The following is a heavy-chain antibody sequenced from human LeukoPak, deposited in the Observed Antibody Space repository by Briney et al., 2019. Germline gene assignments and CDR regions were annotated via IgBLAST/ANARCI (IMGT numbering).Heavy chain of an antibody. J-gene: IGHJ5*02. CDR2: IYTSGST. CDR1: GGSISSYY. V-gene: IGHV4-4*07. Sequence: SETLSLTCTVSGGSISSYYWSWIRQPAGKGLEWIGRIYTSGSTNYNPSLKSRVTMSVDTSKNQFSLKLSSVTAADTAVYYCARDSPYCSSTSCLNWFDPWGQGTLITVSS. D-gene: IGHD2-2*01. CDR3: ARDSPYCSSTSCLNWFDP.